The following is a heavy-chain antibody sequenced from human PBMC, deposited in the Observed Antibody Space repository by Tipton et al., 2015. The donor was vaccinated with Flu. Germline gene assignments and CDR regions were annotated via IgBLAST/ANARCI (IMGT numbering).Heavy chain of an antibody. CDR3: ARDPWAVPYYFDY. CDR2: IYYSGST. Sequence: TLSLTCTVSGGSISSGTYHWGWIRQPPGKGLEWIGTIYYSGSTYYNPSLKSRVTISVDTSKNQFSLKVRSVAAADTAIYYCARDPWAVPYYFDYWGQGILVAVSS. D-gene: IGHD6-6*01. CDR1: GGSISSGTYH. V-gene: IGHV4-39*07. J-gene: IGHJ4*02.